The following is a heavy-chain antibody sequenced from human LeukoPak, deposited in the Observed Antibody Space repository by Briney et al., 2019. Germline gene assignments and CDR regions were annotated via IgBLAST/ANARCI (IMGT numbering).Heavy chain of an antibody. J-gene: IGHJ6*03. Sequence: ASVKVSCKASGYTFTSYYMHWVRQAPGQGLEWMGIINPSGGSTSYAQKFQGRVTMTRDTSTSTVYMELSSLRSEDTAVYYCARDGIAAASMYYYYYMDVWGKGTTVTVSS. CDR1: GYTFTSYY. D-gene: IGHD6-13*01. CDR2: INPSGGST. V-gene: IGHV1-46*03. CDR3: ARDGIAAASMYYYYYMDV.